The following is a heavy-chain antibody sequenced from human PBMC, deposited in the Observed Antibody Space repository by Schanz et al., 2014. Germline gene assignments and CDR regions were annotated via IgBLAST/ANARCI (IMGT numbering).Heavy chain of an antibody. CDR2: IDRDGGHT. CDR3: ARDKGGYYPFDY. J-gene: IGHJ4*02. Sequence: EVQLVESGGVVAQPGGSLRLSCAASGFSFDDYTMHWVRQAPGKGLEWVSLIDRDGGHTYYADSVKGRFTISRDNSKNSLYLQMNSLRTEDTALYYCARDKGGYYPFDYWGPGTLATVSS. CDR1: GFSFDDYT. V-gene: IGHV3-43*01. D-gene: IGHD3-3*01.